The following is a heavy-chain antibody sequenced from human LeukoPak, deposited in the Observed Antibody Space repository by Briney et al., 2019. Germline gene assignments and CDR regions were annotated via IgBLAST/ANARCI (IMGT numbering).Heavy chain of an antibody. V-gene: IGHV3-21*01. Sequence: GGSLRLSYAASGFTFSSYSMNWVRQAPGKGLEWVSSISSSSSYIYYADSVKGRFTISRDNAKNSLYLQMNSLRAEDTAVYYCARGESGSYYVFDYWGQGTLVTVSS. CDR3: ARGESGSYYVFDY. D-gene: IGHD1-26*01. J-gene: IGHJ4*02. CDR1: GFTFSSYS. CDR2: ISSSSSYI.